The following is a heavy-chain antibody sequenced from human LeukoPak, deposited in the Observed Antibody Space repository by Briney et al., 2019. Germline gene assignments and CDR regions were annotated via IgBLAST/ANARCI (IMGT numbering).Heavy chain of an antibody. CDR3: ARDRGECTNGVCYYHDFDY. CDR2: IKQDGSEK. D-gene: IGHD2-8*01. Sequence: GGSLILSCAASGFTFSSYWMTWVRQAPGKGLEWVANIKQDGSEKYYVDSVKGRFTISRDNAKNSLSLHMNSLRAEDTAVYYCARDRGECTNGVCYYHDFDYWGQGTLVTVSS. V-gene: IGHV3-7*01. J-gene: IGHJ4*02. CDR1: GFTFSSYW.